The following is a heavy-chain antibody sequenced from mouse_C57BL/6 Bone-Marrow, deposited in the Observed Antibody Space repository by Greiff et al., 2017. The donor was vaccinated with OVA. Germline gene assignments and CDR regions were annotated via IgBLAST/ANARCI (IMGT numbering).Heavy chain of an antibody. V-gene: IGHV5-16*01. CDR3: AREGDVGWYFDV. J-gene: IGHJ1*03. CDR1: GFTFSDYY. CDR2: INYDGSST. D-gene: IGHD3-3*01. Sequence: EVQRVESEGGLVQPGSSMKLSCTASGFTFSDYYMAWVRHVPEKGLEWVANINYDGSSTYYLDSLKSRFIISRDNAKNILYLQMSSLKSEDTATYYCAREGDVGWYFDVWGTGTTVTVSS.